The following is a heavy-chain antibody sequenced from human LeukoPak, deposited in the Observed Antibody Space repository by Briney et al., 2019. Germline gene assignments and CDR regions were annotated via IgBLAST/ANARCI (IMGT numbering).Heavy chain of an antibody. CDR1: GFTFSSYG. D-gene: IGHD5-24*01. CDR2: ISGSDGST. V-gene: IGHV3-23*01. Sequence: GGSLRLSCAASGFTFSSYGMHWVRQAPGKGLEWVSFISGSDGSTYYADSVQGRFTNSRDNSKNTLYLQVNSLRAEDTAVYYCTRMEMATGTDYWGQGTLVTVSS. J-gene: IGHJ4*02. CDR3: TRMEMATGTDY.